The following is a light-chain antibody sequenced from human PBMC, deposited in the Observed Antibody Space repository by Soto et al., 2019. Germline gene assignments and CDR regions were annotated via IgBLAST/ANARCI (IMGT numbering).Light chain of an antibody. CDR3: QSYDSSNHEGV. J-gene: IGLJ3*02. CDR1: SGSIASNY. CDR2: EDN. Sequence: NFMLTQPHSVSESPGKTVTISCTRSSGSIASNYVQWYQQRPGSAPTPVIYEDNQRPSGVPDRFSGSIDSSSNSASLTISGLKTEDEADYYCQSYDSSNHEGVFGGGTKVTVL. V-gene: IGLV6-57*04.